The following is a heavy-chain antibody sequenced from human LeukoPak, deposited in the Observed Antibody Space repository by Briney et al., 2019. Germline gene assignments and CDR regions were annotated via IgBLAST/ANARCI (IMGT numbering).Heavy chain of an antibody. CDR2: ISYDASEK. CDR3: ARNPYGDYSFDY. J-gene: IGHJ4*02. V-gene: IGHV3-30*04. D-gene: IGHD4-17*01. CDR1: GFTFRNYA. Sequence: GGSLRLSRAASGFTFRNYAVHWVRQAPGKGLEWVAVISYDASEKYYADSVKGRFTISRDNSKNTLYMQMDTLRGEDTAVYYCARNPYGDYSFDYWGQGTLVTVSS.